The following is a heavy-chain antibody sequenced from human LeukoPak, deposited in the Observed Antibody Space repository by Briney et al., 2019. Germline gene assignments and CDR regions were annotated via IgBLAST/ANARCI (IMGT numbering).Heavy chain of an antibody. D-gene: IGHD1-26*01. CDR2: MKQDGSEE. V-gene: IGHV3-7*03. J-gene: IGHJ4*02. CDR1: GFIFTNYG. Sequence: GGSLRLSCAASGFIFTNYGMNWVRQAPGKGLEWVANMKQDGSEEYYVDSVKGRFTISRDNAKNSLYLQMNSLRAEDTAVYYCARDKIVGATVLDYWGQGSLVTVSS. CDR3: ARDKIVGATVLDY.